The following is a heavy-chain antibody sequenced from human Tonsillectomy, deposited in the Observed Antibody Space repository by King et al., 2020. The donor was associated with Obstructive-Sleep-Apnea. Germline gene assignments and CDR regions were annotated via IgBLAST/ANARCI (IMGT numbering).Heavy chain of an antibody. J-gene: IGHJ4*02. CDR1: GFTFSSYG. V-gene: IGHV3-33*01. CDR3: ARDPSRGGYFDY. D-gene: IGHD3-10*01. CDR2: IWYDGSNK. Sequence: VQLVESGGGVVQPGRSLRLSCAASGFTFSSYGMHWVRQAPGMGLEWVAVIWYDGSNKYYADSVKGRFTISRDNSKNTLYLQMNSLRAEDTAVYYCARDPSRGGYFDYWGQGTLVTVSS.